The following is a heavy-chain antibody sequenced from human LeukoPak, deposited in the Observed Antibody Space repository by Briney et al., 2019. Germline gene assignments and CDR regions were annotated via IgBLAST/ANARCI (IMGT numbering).Heavy chain of an antibody. D-gene: IGHD2-15*01. CDR1: GDSISSDY. CDR3: ASGTWCSGKTCLFRSLDL. Sequence: PSETLSLTCTVSGDSISSDYWSWIRQSPGKGLEWIGHIYHSGSSNYNPSLQSRVTISIDTSKTHFSLNLTSVTAADTAVYYCASGTWCSGKTCLFRSLDLWGRGTLVSVSS. CDR2: IYHSGSS. J-gene: IGHJ2*01. V-gene: IGHV4-59*01.